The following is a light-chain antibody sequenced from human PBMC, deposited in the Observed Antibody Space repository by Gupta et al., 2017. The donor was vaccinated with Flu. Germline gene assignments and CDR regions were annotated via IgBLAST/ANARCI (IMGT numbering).Light chain of an antibody. CDR3: AAWDDSLNAYL. V-gene: IGLV1-44*01. CDR1: SSNIGSNT. CDR2: SDS. Sequence: RVTISCSGSSSNIGSNTVDWYQQLPGTAPKLLIYSDSQRPSGVPDRFSGSKSGTSAALAISDLQSEDEADYYCAAWDDSLNAYLFGTGTKVTVL. J-gene: IGLJ1*01.